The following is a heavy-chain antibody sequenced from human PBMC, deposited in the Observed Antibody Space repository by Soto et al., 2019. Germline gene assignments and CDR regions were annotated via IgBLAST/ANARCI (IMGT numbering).Heavy chain of an antibody. CDR2: ISNSGNSI. CDR1: GFTFSNYE. V-gene: IGHV3-48*03. J-gene: IGHJ5*01. D-gene: IGHD3-10*01. CDR3: ARGGFGDLWCFNS. Sequence: GGSLRLSCAASGFTFSNYEMNWVRQAPGKGLEWISYISNSGNSIYYADSVKGRFTISRDNAKNSLYLQVNSLRVDDSAIFYCARGGFGDLWCFNSWGQGTLVTVSS.